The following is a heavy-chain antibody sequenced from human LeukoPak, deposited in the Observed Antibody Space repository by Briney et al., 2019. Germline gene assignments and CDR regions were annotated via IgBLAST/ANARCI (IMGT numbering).Heavy chain of an antibody. Sequence: GASVSLLCAASIFIYRGYAMICARHARGRGRVGVSAISGRGSDTLCADSVKGRLTISRDHSENKVYLQMNRLRDEDTAVYHCAKDRFELDASGYERALDNWGQGTLVTVSS. CDR1: IFIYRGYA. V-gene: IGHV3-23*01. D-gene: IGHD3-22*01. J-gene: IGHJ4*02. CDR2: ISGRGSDT. CDR3: AKDRFELDASGYERALDN.